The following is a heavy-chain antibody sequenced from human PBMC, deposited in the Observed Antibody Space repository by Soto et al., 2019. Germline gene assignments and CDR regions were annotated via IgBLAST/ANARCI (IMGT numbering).Heavy chain of an antibody. CDR2: INHSGST. D-gene: IGHD6-19*01. CDR1: GGSFSGYY. V-gene: IGHV4-34*01. CDR3: ARVARVAVFDP. Sequence: SATLSLTCAVYGGSFSGYYWSWIRQPPGKGLEWIGEINHSGSTNYNPSLKSRVTISVDTSKNQFSLKLSSVTAADTAVYYCARVARVAVFDPWGQGTLVTVSS. J-gene: IGHJ5*02.